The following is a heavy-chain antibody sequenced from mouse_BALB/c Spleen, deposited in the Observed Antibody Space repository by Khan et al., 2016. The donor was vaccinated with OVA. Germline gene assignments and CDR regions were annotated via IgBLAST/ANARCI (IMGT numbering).Heavy chain of an antibody. CDR2: ISSSGST. V-gene: IGHV5-6-5*01. CDR1: GFTFSSYV. J-gene: IGHJ2*01. CDR3: AREAYRYDEYYFDY. Sequence: EVELVESGGGSVKPGGSLKLSCEVSGFTFSSYVMSWIRQTPEKRLEWVASISSSGSTYYPASVKGRFTISRDNDRNVVYLQMSSLRSEDMAMYYCAREAYRYDEYYFDYWGQGTTLTVSS. D-gene: IGHD2-14*01.